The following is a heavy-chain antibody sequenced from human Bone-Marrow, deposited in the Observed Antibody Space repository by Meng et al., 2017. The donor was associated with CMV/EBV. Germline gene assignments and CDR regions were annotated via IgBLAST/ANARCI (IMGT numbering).Heavy chain of an antibody. Sequence: LSLTCAASGFTFSSYGMHWVRQAPGKGLEWVAFIRYDGSNKYYADSVKGRFTISRDNSKNTLYLQMNSLRAEDTAVYYCAKIHFGYYYYYYGMDVWGQGATVTVSS. J-gene: IGHJ6*02. CDR1: GFTFSSYG. D-gene: IGHD3-16*01. CDR3: AKIHFGYYYYYYGMDV. V-gene: IGHV3-30*02. CDR2: IRYDGSNK.